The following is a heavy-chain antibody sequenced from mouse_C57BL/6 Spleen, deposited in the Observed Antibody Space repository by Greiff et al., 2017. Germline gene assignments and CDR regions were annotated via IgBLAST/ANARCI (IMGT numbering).Heavy chain of an antibody. V-gene: IGHV3-6*01. CDR1: GYSITSGYY. D-gene: IGHD2-2*01. Sequence: EVQRVESGPGLVKPSQSLSLTCSVTGYSITSGYYWNWIRQFPGNKLEWMGYISYDGSNNYNPSLKNRISITRDTSKNQFFLKLNSVTTEDTATXYCARMVTTDYFDYWGQGTTLTVSS. J-gene: IGHJ2*01. CDR2: ISYDGSN. CDR3: ARMVTTDYFDY.